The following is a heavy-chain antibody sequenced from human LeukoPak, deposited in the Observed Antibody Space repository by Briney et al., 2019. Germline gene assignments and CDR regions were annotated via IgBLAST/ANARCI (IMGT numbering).Heavy chain of an antibody. CDR3: ARDGYPFDY. V-gene: IGHV4-39*07. CDR1: GGSISSSSYY. Sequence: SETLSLTCTVSGGSISSSSYYWGWIRQPPGKGLEWIGSICYSGSTYYNPSLKSRVTISVDTSKNQFSLKLSSVTAADTAVYYCARDGYPFDYWGQGTLVTVSS. D-gene: IGHD6-13*01. J-gene: IGHJ4*02. CDR2: ICYSGST.